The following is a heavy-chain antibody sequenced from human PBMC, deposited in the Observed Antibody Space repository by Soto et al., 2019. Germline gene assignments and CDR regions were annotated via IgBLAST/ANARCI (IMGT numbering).Heavy chain of an antibody. D-gene: IGHD6-13*01. CDR2: FDPEDGET. Sequence: GASVKVSCKVSGYTLTELSMHWVRQAPGKGLEWMGGFDPEDGETIYAQKFQDRVTMTEDTSTDTAYMELSSLRSEDTAVYYCATAPYSSSWSDYWGQGTLVTVSS. J-gene: IGHJ4*02. CDR3: ATAPYSSSWSDY. V-gene: IGHV1-24*01. CDR1: GYTLTELS.